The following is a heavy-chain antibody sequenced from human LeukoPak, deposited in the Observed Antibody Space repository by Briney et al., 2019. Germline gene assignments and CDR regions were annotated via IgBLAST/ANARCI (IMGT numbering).Heavy chain of an antibody. CDR2: ISSSGSTI. CDR3: ARDVYRDYVYYYYGMDV. D-gene: IGHD4-17*01. CDR1: GFTFSDYY. J-gene: IGHJ6*02. V-gene: IGHV3-11*04. Sequence: PGGSLRLSCAASGFTFSDYYMSWIRQAPGKGLEWVSYISSSGSTIYYADSVKGRFTISRDNAKNSLYLQMNSLRAEDTAVYYCARDVYRDYVYYYYGMDVWGQGTTVTVSS.